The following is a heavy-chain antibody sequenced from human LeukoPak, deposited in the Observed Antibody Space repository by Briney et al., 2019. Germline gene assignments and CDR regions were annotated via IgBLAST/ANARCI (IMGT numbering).Heavy chain of an antibody. D-gene: IGHD3-10*01. Sequence: SETLSLTCAGYGGSFSGYYWSWIRQPPGKGLEWIGEINHSGSTNYNPSLKSRVTISVDTSKNQFSLKLSSVTAADTAVYYCARGSRNYYGSGSYYKPHRLYGMDVWGQGTTVTVSS. J-gene: IGHJ6*02. CDR2: INHSGST. CDR3: ARGSRNYYGSGSYYKPHRLYGMDV. V-gene: IGHV4-34*01. CDR1: GGSFSGYY.